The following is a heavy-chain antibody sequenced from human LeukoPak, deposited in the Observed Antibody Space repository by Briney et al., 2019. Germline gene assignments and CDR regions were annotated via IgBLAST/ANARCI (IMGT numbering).Heavy chain of an antibody. V-gene: IGHV3-30*03. CDR1: GFTFSSYG. CDR3: ARDSYHYDSSGYYRDDAFDI. CDR2: ISCDGSNK. D-gene: IGHD3-22*01. Sequence: GGSLRLSCAASGFTFSSYGMHWVRQAPGKGLEWVAVISCDGSNKYYADSVKGRFTISRDNSKNTLYLQMNSLRAEDTAVYYCARDSYHYDSSGYYRDDAFDIWGQGTMVTVSS. J-gene: IGHJ3*02.